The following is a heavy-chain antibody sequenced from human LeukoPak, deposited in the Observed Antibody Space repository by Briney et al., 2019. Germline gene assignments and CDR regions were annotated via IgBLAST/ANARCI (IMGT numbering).Heavy chain of an antibody. V-gene: IGHV3-30*18. D-gene: IGHD1-26*01. CDR1: GFTFSSYG. CDR2: ISYDGSNK. Sequence: GRSLRLSCAASGFTFSSYGMHWVRQAPGKGLEWVAVISYDGSNKYYADSVKARFTISRDNSKNTLYLQMNSLRAEDTAVYYCAKDRIDRGRSVPIDYWGQGTLVTVSS. J-gene: IGHJ4*02. CDR3: AKDRIDRGRSVPIDY.